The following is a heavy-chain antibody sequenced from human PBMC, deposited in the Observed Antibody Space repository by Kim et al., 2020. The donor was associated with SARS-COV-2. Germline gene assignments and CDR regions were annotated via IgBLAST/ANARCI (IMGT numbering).Heavy chain of an antibody. CDR1: GTSVSSGDYY. V-gene: IGHV4-30-4*01. D-gene: IGHD5-12*01. Sequence: SETLSLTCTVSGTSVSSGDYYWSWIRQPPGKGLEWIGYIFYSGITYCNPSLKSRVTISIDTSTNQFSLRLSSVTAADTAVYYCAGYMSRGLRYWGQGTL. CDR3: AGYMSRGLRY. CDR2: IFYSGIT. J-gene: IGHJ4*02.